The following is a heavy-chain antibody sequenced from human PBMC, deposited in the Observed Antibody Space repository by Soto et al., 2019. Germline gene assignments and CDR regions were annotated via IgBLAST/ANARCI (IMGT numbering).Heavy chain of an antibody. CDR3: ARERGVLLWFGELFRFDP. CDR2: INHSGST. Sequence: QVQLQQWGAGLLKPSETLSLTCAVYGGSFSGYYCSWIRKPPGKGLEWIVEINHSGSTNYNPSLKSRVTISVDTSKNQFSLKLSSVTAADTAVYYCARERGVLLWFGELFRFDPWGQGTLVTVSS. J-gene: IGHJ5*02. V-gene: IGHV4-34*01. CDR1: GGSFSGYY. D-gene: IGHD3-10*01.